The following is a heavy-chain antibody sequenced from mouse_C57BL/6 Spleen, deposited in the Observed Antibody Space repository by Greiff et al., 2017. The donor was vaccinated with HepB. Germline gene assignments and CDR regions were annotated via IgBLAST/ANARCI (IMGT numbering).Heavy chain of an antibody. D-gene: IGHD2-3*01. V-gene: IGHV3-1*01. J-gene: IGHJ1*03. CDR1: GYSITSGYD. Sequence: VQLKQSGPGMVKPSQSLSLTCTVTGYSITSGYDWHWIRHFPGNKLEWMGYISYSGSTNYNPSLKSRISITHDTSKNHFFLKLNSVTTEDTATYYCARDDGYWYFDVWGTGTTVTVSS. CDR2: ISYSGST. CDR3: ARDDGYWYFDV.